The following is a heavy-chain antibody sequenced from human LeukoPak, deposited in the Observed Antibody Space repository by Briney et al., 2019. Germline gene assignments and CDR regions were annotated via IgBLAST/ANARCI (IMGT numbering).Heavy chain of an antibody. V-gene: IGHV1-69*13. CDR1: GGTFSSYA. D-gene: IGHD6-13*01. Sequence: SVKVSCKASGGTFSSYAISWVRQAPGQGLEWMGGIIPIFGTANYAQKFQGRVTITADESTSTAHMELSSLRSEDTAVYYCASVVSIRYSSSWYPYYYYYMDVWGKGTTVTISS. CDR2: IIPIFGTA. J-gene: IGHJ6*03. CDR3: ASVVSIRYSSSWYPYYYYYMDV.